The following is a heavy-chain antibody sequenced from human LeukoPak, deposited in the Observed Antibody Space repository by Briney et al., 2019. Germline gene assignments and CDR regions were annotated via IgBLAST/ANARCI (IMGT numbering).Heavy chain of an antibody. V-gene: IGHV3-64*01. Sequence: QTGGSLRLSCAASGFTLSSYAMHWVRQAPGKGLEYVSAISSNGGSTYYANSVKGRFTISRDNSKNTLYLQMGSLRAEDMAVYYCARGRGSGSYYFDYWGQGTLVTVSS. J-gene: IGHJ4*02. CDR3: ARGRGSGSYYFDY. CDR1: GFTLSSYA. CDR2: ISSNGGST. D-gene: IGHD1-26*01.